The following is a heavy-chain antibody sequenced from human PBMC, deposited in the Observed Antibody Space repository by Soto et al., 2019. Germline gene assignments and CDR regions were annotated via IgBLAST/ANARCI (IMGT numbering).Heavy chain of an antibody. J-gene: IGHJ4*02. CDR3: ARPPIAPDYRDLYFDY. D-gene: IGHD4-4*01. CDR2: ISSSSSYI. CDR1: GFTFSSYS. V-gene: IGHV3-21*01. Sequence: GGSLRLSCAASGFTFSSYSMNWVRQAPGKGLEWVSSISSSSSYIYYADSVKGRFTISRDNAKNSLYLQMNSLRAEDTAVYYCARPPIAPDYRDLYFDYWGQGTLVTVSS.